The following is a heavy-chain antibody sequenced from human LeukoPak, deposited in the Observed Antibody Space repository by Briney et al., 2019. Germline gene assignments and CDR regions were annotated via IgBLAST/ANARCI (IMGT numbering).Heavy chain of an antibody. Sequence: PGGSLRLSCAASGFTFSSYDMHWVRQATGKGLEWVSAIGTAGDTYYPGSVKGRFTISRENAKNSLYLQMNSLRAGDTAVYYCAREYYYYGMDVWGQGTTVTVSS. CDR3: AREYYYYGMDV. V-gene: IGHV3-13*01. CDR2: IGTAGDT. J-gene: IGHJ6*02. CDR1: GFTFSSYD.